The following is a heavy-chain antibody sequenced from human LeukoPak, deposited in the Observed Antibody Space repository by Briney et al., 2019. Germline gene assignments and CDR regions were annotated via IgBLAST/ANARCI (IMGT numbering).Heavy chain of an antibody. Sequence: SETLSLTCTVSGGSISSRPYCWGWIRQPPGKGLEWLGSFSYSGSTYYKPSLKSRVTISVDTSKNQISLKLSSVTAADTAVYYCARLVVSSWYHEVLLGRDYWGQGTLVTVSS. V-gene: IGHV4-39*01. CDR2: FSYSGST. J-gene: IGHJ4*02. CDR3: ARLVVSSWYHEVLLGRDY. D-gene: IGHD6-13*01. CDR1: GGSISSRPYC.